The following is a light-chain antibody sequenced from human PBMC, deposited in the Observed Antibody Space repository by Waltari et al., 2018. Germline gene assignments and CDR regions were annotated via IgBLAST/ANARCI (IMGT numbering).Light chain of an antibody. J-gene: IGKJ1*01. CDR3: QHYHSIPRT. CDR1: QSVSYSSGNKNY. Sequence: DIVMTQSPDSLAVSLGERATINCTSSQSVSYSSGNKNYLAWYQQKPGQPPKLLIYWASTRESGVPDRFSGSGSGTDFTLTISSLQAEDVTVYYCQHYHSIPRTFGQGTKVEIK. V-gene: IGKV4-1*01. CDR2: WAS.